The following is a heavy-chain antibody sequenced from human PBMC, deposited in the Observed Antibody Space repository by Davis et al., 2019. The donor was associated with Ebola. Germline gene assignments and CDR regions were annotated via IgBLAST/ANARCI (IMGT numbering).Heavy chain of an antibody. CDR1: GFTFDDYA. D-gene: IGHD3-10*01. Sequence: SLKISCAASGFTFDDYAMHWVRQAPGKGLEWVSGISWNSGIIGYADSVKGRFTISRDNAKNSLYLQMNSLRAEDTALYYCAKDIGTVVRGVTFHYWGQGTLVTVSS. V-gene: IGHV3-9*01. J-gene: IGHJ4*02. CDR2: ISWNSGII. CDR3: AKDIGTVVRGVTFHY.